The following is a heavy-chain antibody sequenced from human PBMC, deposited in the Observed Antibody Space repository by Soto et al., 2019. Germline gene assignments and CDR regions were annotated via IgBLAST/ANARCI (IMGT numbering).Heavy chain of an antibody. V-gene: IGHV1-69*12. J-gene: IGHJ2*01. D-gene: IGHD5-12*01. CDR3: ARGNHRWLQLWYFDL. Sequence: QVQLVQSGAEVKKPGSSVKVSCKASGGTFSNYPISWVRQAPGQGLEWMGGIIPIFGTVTYAQKFQGRVTITADESTSTAYMELSSLRFEDTAVYYCARGNHRWLQLWYFDLWGRGTLVTVSS. CDR1: GGTFSNYP. CDR2: IIPIFGTV.